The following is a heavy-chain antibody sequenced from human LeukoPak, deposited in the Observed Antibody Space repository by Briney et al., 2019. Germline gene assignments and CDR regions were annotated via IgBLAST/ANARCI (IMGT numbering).Heavy chain of an antibody. CDR2: ISSSSVYT. CDR1: GFXFSDYY. Sequence: GGSLRLSCAASGFXFSDYYLTWIRQSPGKGLEWVSYISSSSVYTNYADSVKGRFTISRDNAKNSVYLQMNSLRAEDTAVYYCARDSPDIVVVPSAMPKYYYGMDVWGQGTTVTVSS. D-gene: IGHD2-2*01. CDR3: ARDSPDIVVVPSAMPKYYYGMDV. V-gene: IGHV3-11*06. J-gene: IGHJ6*02.